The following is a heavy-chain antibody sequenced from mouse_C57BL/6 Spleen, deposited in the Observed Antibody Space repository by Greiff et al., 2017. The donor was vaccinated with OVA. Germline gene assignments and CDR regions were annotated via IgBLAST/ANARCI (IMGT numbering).Heavy chain of an antibody. V-gene: IGHV3-6*01. CDR3: ARGAY. CDR1: GYSITSGYY. Sequence: ESGPGLVKPSQSLSLTCSVTGYSITSGYYWNWIRQFPGNKLEWMGYISYDGSNNYNPSLKNRISITRDTSKNQFFLKFNSVTTEDTATYYCARGAYWGQGTLVTVSA. CDR2: ISYDGSN. J-gene: IGHJ3*01.